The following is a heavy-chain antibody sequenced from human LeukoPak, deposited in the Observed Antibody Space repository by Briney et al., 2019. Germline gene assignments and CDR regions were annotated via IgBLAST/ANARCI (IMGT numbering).Heavy chain of an antibody. CDR3: ARDRDPYSSGWYFFDY. CDR2: ISYDGSNK. J-gene: IGHJ4*02. Sequence: GGSLRLSCAAPGFTFSSYGKHWVRQAPGKGLERVAVISYDGSNKYYADSVKGRFTISRDNSKNTLYLQMNSLRAEDTAVYYCARDRDPYSSGWYFFDYWGQGTLVTVSS. CDR1: GFTFSSYG. D-gene: IGHD6-19*01. V-gene: IGHV3-30*03.